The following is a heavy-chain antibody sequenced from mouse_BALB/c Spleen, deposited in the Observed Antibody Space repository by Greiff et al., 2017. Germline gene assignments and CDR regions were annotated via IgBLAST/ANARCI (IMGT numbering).Heavy chain of an antibody. D-gene: IGHD2-1*01. CDR3: TGYGNYDYFDY. Sequence: EVQLQQSGAELVRSGASVKLSCTASGFNIKDYYMHWVKQRPEQGLEWIGWIDPENGDTEYAPKFQGKATMTADTSSNTAYLQLSSLTSEDTAVYYCTGYGNYDYFDYWGQGTTLTVSS. V-gene: IGHV14-4*02. CDR2: IDPENGDT. CDR1: GFNIKDYY. J-gene: IGHJ2*01.